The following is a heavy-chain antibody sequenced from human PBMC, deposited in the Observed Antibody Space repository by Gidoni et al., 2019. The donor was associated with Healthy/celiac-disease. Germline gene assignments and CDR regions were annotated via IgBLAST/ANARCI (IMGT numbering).Heavy chain of an antibody. V-gene: IGHV3-43*01. CDR1: GFTFDDYT. J-gene: IGHJ4*02. D-gene: IGHD3-22*01. CDR2: ISWDGGST. Sequence: EVQLVESGGVVVQPGGSLRLSCAASGFTFDDYTMHWVRQAPGKGLEWVSLISWDGGSTYYADSVKGRFTISRDNSKNSLYLQMNSLRTEDTALYYCAKDSSGYSTTSYYFDYWGQGTLVTVSS. CDR3: AKDSSGYSTTSYYFDY.